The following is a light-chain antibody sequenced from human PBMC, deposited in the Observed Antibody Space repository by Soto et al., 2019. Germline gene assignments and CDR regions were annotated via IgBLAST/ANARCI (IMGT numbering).Light chain of an antibody. CDR2: AVT. V-gene: IGLV2-11*01. CDR3: CSYAGSYTHYV. J-gene: IGLJ1*01. CDR1: NSEVGGHNY. Sequence: QPRSVSVTPGQSVTISYTGSNSEVGGHNYVAWYQQYPGKAPKVMIYAVTKRPSGVPDRISGSKSGNTASLTISGLQAEDEADYYCCSYAGSYTHYVFGTGTKVTVL.